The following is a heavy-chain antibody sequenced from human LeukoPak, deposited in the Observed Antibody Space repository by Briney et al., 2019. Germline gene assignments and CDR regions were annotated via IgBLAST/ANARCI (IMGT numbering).Heavy chain of an antibody. CDR3: ARDYCSSTSCLFDY. D-gene: IGHD2-2*01. J-gene: IGHJ4*02. CDR1: GYTFTVYH. Sequence: ASVKVSCKASGYTFTVYHMHWVRQAPGQGLEWMGRINPNSGDTNYAQKFQGRVTMTRDTSISTAYMELSRLRSDDTAVYYCARDYCSSTSCLFDYWGQGTLVTVSS. V-gene: IGHV1-2*06. CDR2: INPNSGDT.